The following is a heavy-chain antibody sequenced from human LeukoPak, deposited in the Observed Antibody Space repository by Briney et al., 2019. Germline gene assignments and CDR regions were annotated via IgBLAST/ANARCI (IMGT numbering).Heavy chain of an antibody. V-gene: IGHV4-39*01. CDR2: IFYSGNT. D-gene: IGHD3-9*01. Sequence: SETLSLTCTVSGGSINSSSYYWGWIRQPPGKGLEWIGSIFYSGNTYDNPSLKSRVTISVDTSKNQFSLKLSSVTAADTAVYYCARTYYDILTGLTAPDYWGQGTLVTVSS. J-gene: IGHJ4*02. CDR3: ARTYYDILTGLTAPDY. CDR1: GGSINSSSYY.